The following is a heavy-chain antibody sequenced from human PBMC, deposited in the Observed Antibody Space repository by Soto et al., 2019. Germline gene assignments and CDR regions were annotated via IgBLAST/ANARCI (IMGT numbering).Heavy chain of an antibody. CDR2: INHSGST. CDR3: ARGSKIWFGEIGAFDI. V-gene: IGHV4-34*01. J-gene: IGHJ3*02. CDR1: GGSFSGYD. Sequence: PXXTLSLPSAVYGGSFSGYDWSWIRQPPGKGLEWIGEINHSGSTNYNPSLKSRVTISVETSKNKFSLKLSSVTSADTAVYYCARGSKIWFGEIGAFDIWGQGTMGTVS. D-gene: IGHD3-10*01.